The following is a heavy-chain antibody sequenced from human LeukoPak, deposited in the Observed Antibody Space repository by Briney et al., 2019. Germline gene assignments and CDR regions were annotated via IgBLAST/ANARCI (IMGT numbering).Heavy chain of an antibody. D-gene: IGHD2-2*01. CDR1: GGSISSSSYY. Sequence: PSETLSLTCTVSGGSISSSSYYWGWIRRPPGKGLEWIGSIYYSGSTYYNPSLKSRVTISVDTSKNQFSLKLSSVTAADTAVYYCARGVVPAQFDYWGQGTLVTVSS. CDR2: IYYSGST. CDR3: ARGVVPAQFDY. V-gene: IGHV4-39*07. J-gene: IGHJ4*02.